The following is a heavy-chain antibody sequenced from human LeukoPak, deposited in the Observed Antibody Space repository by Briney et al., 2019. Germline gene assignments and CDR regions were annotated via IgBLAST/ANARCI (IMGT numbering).Heavy chain of an antibody. D-gene: IGHD3-22*01. Sequence: GASVKVSCKASGGTFSSYAISWVRQAPGQGLEWMGGIIPIFGTANYAQKFQGRVTITADESTSTAYMELSSLRAEDTAVYYCARGFYYYDSSGYSSVDFWGQGTLVTVSS. J-gene: IGHJ4*02. CDR1: GGTFSSYA. CDR3: ARGFYYYDSSGYSSVDF. V-gene: IGHV1-69*13. CDR2: IIPIFGTA.